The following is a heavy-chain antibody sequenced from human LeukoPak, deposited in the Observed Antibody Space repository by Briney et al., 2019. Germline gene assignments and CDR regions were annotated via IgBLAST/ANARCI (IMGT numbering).Heavy chain of an antibody. CDR2: IIPIFGTA. CDR3: AREGYSYGYDY. V-gene: IGHV1-69*06. CDR1: GGTFSSYA. Sequence: SVKVSCKASGGTFSSYAISWVRQAPGQGLEWMGGIIPIFGTANYAQKFQGRVTITADKSTSTAYMELSSLRSEDTAAYYCAREGYSYGYDYWGQGTLVTVSS. D-gene: IGHD5-18*01. J-gene: IGHJ4*02.